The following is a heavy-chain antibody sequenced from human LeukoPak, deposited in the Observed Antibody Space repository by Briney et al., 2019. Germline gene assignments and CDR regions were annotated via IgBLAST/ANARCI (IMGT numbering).Heavy chain of an antibody. D-gene: IGHD5-12*01. CDR3: AKCGNSGCHLIDY. CDR1: GFTFNTNA. Sequence: GGSLRLSCAASGFTFNTNAMSWVRQAPGKGLEWVSAISGRTGGTYYADSVKGRFTISRDNSKSTLYLQMDSLRAEDTAVYYCAKCGNSGCHLIDYWGQGTLVTVAS. J-gene: IGHJ4*02. CDR2: ISGRTGGT. V-gene: IGHV3-23*01.